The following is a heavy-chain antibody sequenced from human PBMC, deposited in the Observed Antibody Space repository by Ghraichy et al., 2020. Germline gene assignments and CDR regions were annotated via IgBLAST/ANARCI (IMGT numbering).Heavy chain of an antibody. Sequence: GGSLRLSCAASGFTFSSYGMHWVRQAPGKGLEWVAVISYDGSNKYYADSVKGRFTISRDNSKNTLYLQMNSLRAEDTAVYYCAKDRQRITIFGVVINIPSVWIDYWGQGTLVTVSS. J-gene: IGHJ4*02. CDR2: ISYDGSNK. CDR1: GFTFSSYG. CDR3: AKDRQRITIFGVVINIPSVWIDY. V-gene: IGHV3-30*18. D-gene: IGHD3-3*01.